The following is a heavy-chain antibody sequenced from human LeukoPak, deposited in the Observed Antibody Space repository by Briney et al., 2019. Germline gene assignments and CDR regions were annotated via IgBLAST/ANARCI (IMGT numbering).Heavy chain of an antibody. J-gene: IGHJ4*02. Sequence: SEALSLTCAVSGGSISSSNWWSWVRQPPGKGLEWIGEIYHSGSTNYNPSLKSRVTISVDKSKNQFSLKLSSVTAADTAVYYCARDSPRGYYFDYWGQGTLVTVSS. V-gene: IGHV4-4*02. CDR3: ARDSPRGYYFDY. CDR1: GGSISSSNW. CDR2: IYHSGST. D-gene: IGHD3-16*01.